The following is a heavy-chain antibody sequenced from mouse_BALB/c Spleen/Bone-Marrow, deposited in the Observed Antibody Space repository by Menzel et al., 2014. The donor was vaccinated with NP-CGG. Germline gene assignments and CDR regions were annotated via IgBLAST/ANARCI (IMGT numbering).Heavy chain of an antibody. Sequence: QVQLKESGPGLVQPSQSLSITCTVSGFSLTNYGVHWVRQSPGKGLEWLGVIWSGGSTDYNAAFISRLSISKDNSKSQVFFKMNSLQANDTAIYYCARNYYGSSYWYFDVWGAGTTVTVSS. V-gene: IGHV2-2*02. CDR3: ARNYYGSSYWYFDV. CDR2: IWSGGST. CDR1: GFSLTNYG. J-gene: IGHJ1*01. D-gene: IGHD1-1*01.